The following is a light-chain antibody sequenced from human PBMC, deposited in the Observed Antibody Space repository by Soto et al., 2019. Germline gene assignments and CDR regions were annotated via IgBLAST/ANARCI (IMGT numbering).Light chain of an antibody. CDR3: QQYDSLPPWT. CDR1: QTVGRSF. CDR2: GTS. J-gene: IGKJ1*01. V-gene: IGKV3-20*01. Sequence: EIVLTQSPGIMYLSPGERATLSCRASQTVGRSFLAWYQQKPGQSPRLLIFGTSIRAPGTPDRFSGGGSGADFTLTISRLDPEDFAVYYCQQYDSLPPWTFGQGTRVEVK.